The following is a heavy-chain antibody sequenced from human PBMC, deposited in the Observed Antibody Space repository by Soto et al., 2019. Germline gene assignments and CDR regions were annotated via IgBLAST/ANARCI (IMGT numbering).Heavy chain of an antibody. CDR1: GGSISSYY. J-gene: IGHJ4*02. CDR2: IYYSGST. V-gene: IGHV4-59*01. Sequence: PSETLSLTCTVSGGSISSYYWSWIRQPPGKGLEWIGYIYYSGSTNYNPSLKSRVTISVETSKNQFSLKLSSVTAADTAVYYCARSYLYYSNLDYWGQGTLVTVYS. CDR3: ARSYLYYSNLDY. D-gene: IGHD4-4*01.